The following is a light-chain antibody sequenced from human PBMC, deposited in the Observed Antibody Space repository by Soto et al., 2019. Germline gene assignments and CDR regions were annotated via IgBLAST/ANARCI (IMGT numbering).Light chain of an antibody. V-gene: IGLV3-21*04. J-gene: IGLJ2*01. Sequence: SYELTQPPSVSVAPGKTARITCGGNNIGSKSVHWYQQKPGQAPVLVIYYHSDRPSGIPERFSGSNSGNTATLTISRVEAGDEADYYCQVWDSSSYHVVFGGATKVTVL. CDR2: YHS. CDR1: NIGSKS. CDR3: QVWDSSSYHVV.